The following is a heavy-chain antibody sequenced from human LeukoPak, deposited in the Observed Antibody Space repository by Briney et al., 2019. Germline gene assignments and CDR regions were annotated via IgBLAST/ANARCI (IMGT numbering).Heavy chain of an antibody. CDR1: GFTFSSYG. J-gene: IGHJ6*02. CDR3: AKSIAEAGTGDGMDV. CDR2: ISYDGSNK. D-gene: IGHD6-19*01. Sequence: PGGSLRLSCAASGFTFSSYGMHWVRQAPGKGLEWVAVISYDGSNKYYADSVEGRFTISRDNSKNTLYLQMNSLRAEDTAVYYCAKSIAEAGTGDGMDVWGQGTTVAVSS. V-gene: IGHV3-30*18.